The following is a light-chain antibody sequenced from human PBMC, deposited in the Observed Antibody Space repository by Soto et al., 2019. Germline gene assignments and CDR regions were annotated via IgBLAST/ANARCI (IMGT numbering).Light chain of an antibody. CDR3: SSYTSSSTYV. CDR1: SSDVGGFNY. V-gene: IGLV2-14*01. Sequence: QSVLTQPASVSGSPGQSITISCTGTSSDVGGFNYVSWCQHHPGKAPKLLIFDVSNRPSGISNRFSGSKSGNTASLTISGLQAEDEADYYCSSYTSSSTYVFGPGTKLTVL. J-gene: IGLJ1*01. CDR2: DVS.